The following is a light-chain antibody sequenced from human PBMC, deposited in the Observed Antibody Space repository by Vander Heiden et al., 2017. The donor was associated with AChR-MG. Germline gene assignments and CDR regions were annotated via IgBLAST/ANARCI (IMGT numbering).Light chain of an antibody. V-gene: IGLV2-14*01. CDR3: CSYTSSITYV. CDR2: DVS. Sequence: QSALTQVASVSGSPGQSITISCTGTSSDVGGFNYVSWYQQQPGKAPKLRIYDVSARPSGVSDRFSGSKSGNTDSLTISGLQSEDEADDDCCSYTSSITYVLGTGTKV. J-gene: IGLJ1*01. CDR1: SSDVGGFNY.